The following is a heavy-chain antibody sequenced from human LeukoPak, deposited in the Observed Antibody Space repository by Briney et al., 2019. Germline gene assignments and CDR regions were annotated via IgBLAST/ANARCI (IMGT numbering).Heavy chain of an antibody. CDR2: ISYDGSNK. CDR3: AKDPRGGWLVNYFQH. V-gene: IGHV3-30*18. CDR1: GFTFSSYC. Sequence: GGTLRLSCAASGFTFSSYCMHWVRQAPGKGLEWVAVISYDGSNKYYADSVKGRFTISRDNSKNTLYLQMNSLRAEDTAVYYCAKDPRGGWLVNYFQHWGQGTLVTVSS. D-gene: IGHD6-19*01. J-gene: IGHJ1*01.